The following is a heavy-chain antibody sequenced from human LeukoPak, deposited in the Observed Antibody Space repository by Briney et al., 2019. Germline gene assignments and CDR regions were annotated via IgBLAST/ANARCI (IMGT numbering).Heavy chain of an antibody. D-gene: IGHD2-15*01. V-gene: IGHV4-34*01. CDR1: GGSFSGYY. CDR3: ASSSSGGSCYEG. Sequence: SETLSLTCAVSGGSFSGYYWSWIRQPPGKGLEWIGEINHSGSTNYNPSLKSRVTISVDTSKNQFSLKLSSVTAADTAVYYCASSSSGGSCYEGWGQGTLVTVSS. J-gene: IGHJ4*02. CDR2: INHSGST.